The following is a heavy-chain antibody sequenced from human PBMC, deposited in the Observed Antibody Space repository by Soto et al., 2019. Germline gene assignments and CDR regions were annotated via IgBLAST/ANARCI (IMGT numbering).Heavy chain of an antibody. CDR3: TKVRVYGDVFHWYFDL. V-gene: IGHV3-23*01. CDR1: GFTFSGHG. CDR2: LRSNDNT. Sequence: EVQLLESGGGLVQPGGSLRLSCEASGFTFSGHGMTWVRQAPGKGLQWVASLRSNDNTAYADSVKGRFTISRDNSKNTLYLQMNSLRAEDTALYYCTKVRVYGDVFHWYFDLWGRGTPVTVSS. D-gene: IGHD4-17*01. J-gene: IGHJ2*01.